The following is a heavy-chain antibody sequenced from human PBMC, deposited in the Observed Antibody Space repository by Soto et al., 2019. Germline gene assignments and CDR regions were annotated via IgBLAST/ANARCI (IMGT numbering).Heavy chain of an antibody. CDR3: ARDQFGVAL. V-gene: IGHV4-59*01. D-gene: IGHD3-3*01. Sequence: SETLSLTCTVSGGSIRSYYWTWIRQPPGKGLEWLGYIFYSGSTFYNPSLKSRVTISIHTPKNQFSLKLSSVTAADTAVYYCARDQFGVALWGQGTLVTVSS. CDR1: GGSIRSYY. J-gene: IGHJ4*02. CDR2: IFYSGST.